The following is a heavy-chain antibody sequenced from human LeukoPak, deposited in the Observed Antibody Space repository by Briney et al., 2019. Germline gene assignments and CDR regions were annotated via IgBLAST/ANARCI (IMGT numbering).Heavy chain of an antibody. CDR2: INPNSGGT. J-gene: IGHJ4*02. V-gene: IGHV1-2*02. CDR3: ARSAHHDTSGYYIDH. D-gene: IGHD3-22*01. Sequence: ASVKVSCKASGYIFSGYYMNLVRQAPGQGLEWMGWINPNSGGTNYAQKFQARVTMTRDTSISTVYMEVNSLRSDDTAVYYCARSAHHDTSGYYIDHWGQGTLVTLSS. CDR1: GYIFSGYY.